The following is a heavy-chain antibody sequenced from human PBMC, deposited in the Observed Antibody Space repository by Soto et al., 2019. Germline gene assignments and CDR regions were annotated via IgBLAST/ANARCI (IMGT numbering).Heavy chain of an antibody. CDR1: GYTFTSYG. D-gene: IGHD2-2*01. J-gene: IGHJ6*02. Sequence: GASVKVSCKASGYTFTSYGISWVRQAPGQGLEWMGWISAYNGNTNYAQKLQGRVTMTTDTSTSTAYMELRSLRSDDTAVYYCARLVGYCSSTSCPAGDYYYYGMDVWGQGTTVTVSS. CDR3: ARLVGYCSSTSCPAGDYYYYGMDV. CDR2: ISAYNGNT. V-gene: IGHV1-18*01.